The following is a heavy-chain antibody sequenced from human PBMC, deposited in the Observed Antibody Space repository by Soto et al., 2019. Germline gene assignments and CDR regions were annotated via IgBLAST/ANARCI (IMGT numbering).Heavy chain of an antibody. J-gene: IGHJ5*02. CDR2: IIPILGIA. CDR1: GGTFSSYT. Sequence: QVQLVQSGAEVKKPGSSVKVSCKASGGTFSSYTISWVRQAPGQGLEWMGRIIPILGIANYAQKFQGRVTITADKSTSXAYMELSSLRSEDTAVYYCASGHSRSSTTINWFDPWGQGTLVTVSS. V-gene: IGHV1-69*02. D-gene: IGHD2-2*01. CDR3: ASGHSRSSTTINWFDP.